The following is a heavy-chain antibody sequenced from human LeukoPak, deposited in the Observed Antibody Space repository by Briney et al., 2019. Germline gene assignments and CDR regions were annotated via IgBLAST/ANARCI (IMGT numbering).Heavy chain of an antibody. V-gene: IGHV4-59*01. Sequence: SETLSLTCTVSGGSISSYYWSWIRQPPGKGLEWIGYIYYSGSTNYNPSLKSRVTISVDTSKNQFSLKLSSVTAADTAVCYCARDTYYYDRGIDPWGQGTLVTVSS. J-gene: IGHJ5*02. D-gene: IGHD3-22*01. CDR3: ARDTYYYDRGIDP. CDR1: GGSISSYY. CDR2: IYYSGST.